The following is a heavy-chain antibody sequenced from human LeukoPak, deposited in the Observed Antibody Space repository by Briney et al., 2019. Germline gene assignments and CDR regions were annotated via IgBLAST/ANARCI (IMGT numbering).Heavy chain of an antibody. J-gene: IGHJ4*02. V-gene: IGHV3-21*01. CDR2: IIGSSST. CDR3: ARIGAGSSRDY. Sequence: GGSLRLSCAASGFTFSNFAMTWVRQAPGKGLEWVSSIIGSSSTYYADSLKGRFTISRDNAKNSLYLQMNSLRAEDTAVYYCARIGAGSSRDYWGQGTLVTVSS. D-gene: IGHD6-13*01. CDR1: GFTFSNFA.